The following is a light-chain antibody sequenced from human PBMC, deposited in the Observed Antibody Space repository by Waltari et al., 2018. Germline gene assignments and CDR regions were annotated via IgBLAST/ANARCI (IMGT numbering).Light chain of an antibody. CDR1: SSNIGSNS. CDR3: AAWDDSLSGFYV. V-gene: IGLV1-47*01. J-gene: IGLJ1*01. CDR2: MSD. Sequence: QSVLTQPPSASGNPGQRVTIPCSGRSSNIGSNSVYWYQHLPGTAPKLLIYMSDQRPSGVPDRFFGSKSGTSASLAISGLRSEDEADYYCAAWDDSLSGFYVFGTGTKVTVL.